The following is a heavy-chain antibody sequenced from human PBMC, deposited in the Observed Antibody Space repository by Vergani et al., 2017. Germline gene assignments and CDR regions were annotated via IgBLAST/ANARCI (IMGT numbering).Heavy chain of an antibody. Sequence: QVQLQQWGAGLLKPSETLSLTCAVYGGSFSGYYWSWIRQPPGKGLEWIGEINHSGSTNYNPSLKSRVTISVDTSKNQFSLKLSSVTAADTAVYYCARGSAGIQLWLRFGGQGTLVTVSS. CDR1: GGSFSGYY. J-gene: IGHJ4*02. CDR3: ARGSAGIQLWLRF. D-gene: IGHD5-18*01. V-gene: IGHV4-34*01. CDR2: INHSGST.